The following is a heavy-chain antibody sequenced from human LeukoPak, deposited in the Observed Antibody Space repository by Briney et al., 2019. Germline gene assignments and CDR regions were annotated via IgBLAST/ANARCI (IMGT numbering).Heavy chain of an antibody. CDR1: GFTFNSYG. D-gene: IGHD3-10*01. CDR3: AKSGVVWFGEFSPKRCYYMDV. CDR2: ISYDGSNK. J-gene: IGHJ6*03. V-gene: IGHV3-30*18. Sequence: GGSLRLSCAASGFTFNSYGMHWVRQAPGKGLEWVAVISYDGSNKYYADSVKGRFTISRDNSKNTLYLQMNSLRAEDTAVYYCAKSGVVWFGEFSPKRCYYMDVWGKGTTVTVS.